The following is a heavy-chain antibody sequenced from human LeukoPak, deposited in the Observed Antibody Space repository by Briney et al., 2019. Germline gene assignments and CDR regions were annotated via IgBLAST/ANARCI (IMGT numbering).Heavy chain of an antibody. CDR1: GGSFSGYY. V-gene: IGHV4-34*01. D-gene: IGHD1-26*01. CDR3: AKSGGYGLIDY. Sequence: SETLSLTCAVYGGSFSGYYWSWIRQPPGKGLEWIGEINHRGSTNYNPSLKSRVTISVDTSKNQFSPKLNSVTAADTAVYYCAKSGGYGLIDYWGQGTLVTVSS. J-gene: IGHJ4*02. CDR2: INHRGST.